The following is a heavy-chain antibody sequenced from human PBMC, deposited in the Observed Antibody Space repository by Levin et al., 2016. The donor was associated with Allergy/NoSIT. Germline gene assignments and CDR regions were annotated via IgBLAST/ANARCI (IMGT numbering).Heavy chain of an antibody. D-gene: IGHD2-15*01. CDR1: GGSVSGGNHY. Sequence: GSLRLSCIVSGGSVSGGNHYWSWIRQSPGKGLEYIGYIYFTGSTDYNPSFRRRVTLSVDRSQNQFSLKLASVTAADTAVYFCASVRNSGAYGFDVWGQGTTVIVSS. CDR3: ASVRNSGAYGFDV. CDR2: IYFTGST. V-gene: IGHV4-61*01. J-gene: IGHJ6*02.